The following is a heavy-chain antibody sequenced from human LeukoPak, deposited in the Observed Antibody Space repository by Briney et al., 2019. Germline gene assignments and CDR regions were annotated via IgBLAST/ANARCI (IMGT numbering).Heavy chain of an antibody. CDR3: SRDISDSSGYYRHFDY. CDR1: GASIRSYY. V-gene: IGHV4-59*01. D-gene: IGHD3-22*01. J-gene: IGHJ4*02. Sequence: SETLSLTCTVSGASIRSYYWSWIRQPPGKGLQWIGNIYYSGSTNYNPSLKKRVTILANKSKNNFSLKQSSITTADTAAYYCSRDISDSSGYYRHFDYWGQGTLATVSS. CDR2: IYYSGST.